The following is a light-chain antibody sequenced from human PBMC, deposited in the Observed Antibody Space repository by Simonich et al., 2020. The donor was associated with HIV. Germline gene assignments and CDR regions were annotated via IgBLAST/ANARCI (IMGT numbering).Light chain of an antibody. CDR1: HGISSY. Sequence: AIRMTQSPSSLSASTGDQVTITCRASHGISSYLAWYQQKPGKAPKLLIYASSTLQSGVPSRFSGSGSGTDFTLTISCLQSEDFATYYCQQYYSYPWTFGQGTKVEIK. CDR3: QQYYSYPWT. V-gene: IGKV1-8*01. CDR2: ASS. J-gene: IGKJ1*01.